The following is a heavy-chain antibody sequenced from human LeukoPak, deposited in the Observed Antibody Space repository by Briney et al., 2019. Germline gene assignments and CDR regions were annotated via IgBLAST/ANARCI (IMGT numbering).Heavy chain of an antibody. J-gene: IGHJ5*02. CDR1: GFTFSSYG. V-gene: IGHV3-30*03. Sequence: GGSLRLSCAASGFTFSSYGMHWVRQAPGKGLEWVAVISYDGSNKYYADSVKGRFTISRDNSKNTLYLQMNSLRAEDTAVYYCLLTTVVTEEDWFDPWGQGTLVTVSS. CDR3: LLTTVVTEEDWFDP. CDR2: ISYDGSNK. D-gene: IGHD4-23*01.